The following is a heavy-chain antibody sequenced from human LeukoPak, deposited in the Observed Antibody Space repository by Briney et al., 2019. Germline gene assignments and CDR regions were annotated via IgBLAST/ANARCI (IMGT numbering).Heavy chain of an antibody. CDR3: ASETSSGLEPDY. Sequence: GGSLRLSCAASGFTFDDYAMHWVRQAPGKGLEWVSSISSSSSYIYYADSVKGRFTISRDNAKNSLYLQMNSLRAEDTAVYYCASETSSGLEPDYWGQGTLVTVSS. CDR2: ISSSSSYI. D-gene: IGHD6-19*01. J-gene: IGHJ4*02. V-gene: IGHV3-21*01. CDR1: GFTFDDYA.